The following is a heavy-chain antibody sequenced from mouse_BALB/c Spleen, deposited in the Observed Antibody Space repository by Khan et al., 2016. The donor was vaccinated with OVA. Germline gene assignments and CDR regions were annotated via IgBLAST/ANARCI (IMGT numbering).Heavy chain of an antibody. CDR2: IYPGDGST. CDR3: ARGGLRGVSMDY. CDR1: GYTFTAYD. D-gene: IGHD2-4*01. J-gene: IGHJ4*01. V-gene: IGHV1S56*01. Sequence: QVQLQQPGPELVKPGASVKISCKAAGYTFTAYDINWVKQRPGQGLEWIGWIYPGDGSTQYNEDFKGKATLTADRSSNTAYMQLSSLTSENSAVYCCARGGLRGVSMDYWGQGTSVSVSS.